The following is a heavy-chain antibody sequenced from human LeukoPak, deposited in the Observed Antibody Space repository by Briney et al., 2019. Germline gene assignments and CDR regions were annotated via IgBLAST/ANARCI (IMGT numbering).Heavy chain of an antibody. CDR3: ARDSDYYDTSGYCLDY. Sequence: SETLSLTCIVSGDSISSGMYYWSWIRQPAGKGLEWIGHMYTTGSTNYNPSLKSRVTISADTSKNEFSPKLSSVTAADTAVYYCARDSDYYDTSGYCLDYWGQGTLVTVSS. V-gene: IGHV4-61*09. CDR2: MYTTGST. CDR1: GDSISSGMYY. D-gene: IGHD3-22*01. J-gene: IGHJ4*02.